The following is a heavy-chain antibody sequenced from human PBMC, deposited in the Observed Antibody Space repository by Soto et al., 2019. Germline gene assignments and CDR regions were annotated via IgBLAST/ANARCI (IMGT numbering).Heavy chain of an antibody. Sequence: SVTLSLTCSVPCHSISSCNWWSAVCKPPVKGLEWIGEIYHSGSTNYNPSLKSRFTISVDKSKNQFSLKLSSVTAADTAVYYCARTGGFLEWSTGYYGMDVWGQGTTVS. CDR2: IYHSGST. J-gene: IGHJ6*02. CDR3: ARTGGFLEWSTGYYGMDV. CDR1: CHSISSCNW. D-gene: IGHD3-3*01. V-gene: IGHV4-4*02.